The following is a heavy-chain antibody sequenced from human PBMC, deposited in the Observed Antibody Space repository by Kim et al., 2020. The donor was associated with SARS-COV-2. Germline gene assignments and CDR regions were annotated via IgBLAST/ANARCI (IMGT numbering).Heavy chain of an antibody. Sequence: GGSLRLSCVASGFTFSSYWMTWVRQAPGKGLEWVANIKEDGSEQSYVDSVRGRFSVSRDNAKNSLYLQMNSLRAGDTAVYYCARDEARDPGSYYYYGLDV. V-gene: IGHV3-7*01. D-gene: IGHD3-10*01. CDR1: GFTFSSYW. CDR3: ARDEARDPGSYYYYGLDV. CDR2: IKEDGSEQ. J-gene: IGHJ6*03.